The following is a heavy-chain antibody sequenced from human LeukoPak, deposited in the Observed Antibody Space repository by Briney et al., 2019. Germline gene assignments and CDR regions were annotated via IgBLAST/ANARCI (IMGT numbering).Heavy chain of an antibody. D-gene: IGHD1-26*01. Sequence: ASVKVSCKASGYTFTGYYMHWVRQAPGQGLEWMGWINPNSGGTNYAQKFQGRVTMTRDTSISTAYMELSRLRSDDTAVYYCARDAPVGAIPHAWGQGTLVTVSS. CDR1: GYTFTGYY. J-gene: IGHJ4*02. CDR2: INPNSGGT. CDR3: ARDAPVGAIPHA. V-gene: IGHV1-2*02.